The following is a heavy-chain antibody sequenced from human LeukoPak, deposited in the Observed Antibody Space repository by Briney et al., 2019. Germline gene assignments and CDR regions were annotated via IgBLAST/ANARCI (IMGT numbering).Heavy chain of an antibody. CDR3: ARDDYGDYVFRF. V-gene: IGHV4-4*02. J-gene: IGHJ4*02. CDR2: IYHSGST. CDR1: GGSISSSNW. Sequence: PSETLSLTCAVSGGSISSSNWWSWVRQPPGKGLEWVGEIYHSGSTNYNPSLKSRVTISVDNSKNQFSLKLSSVTAADTAVYYCARDDYGDYVFRFWGQGTLVTVSS. D-gene: IGHD4-17*01.